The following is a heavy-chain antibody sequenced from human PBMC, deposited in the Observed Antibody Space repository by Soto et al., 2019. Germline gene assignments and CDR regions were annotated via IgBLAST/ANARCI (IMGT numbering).Heavy chain of an antibody. CDR1: GFTFSSYA. CDR3: AKDGRGEALRDTAMPPEGFDI. J-gene: IGHJ3*02. CDR2: ISGSGGST. Sequence: EVQLLESGGGLVQPGGSLRLSCAASGFTFSSYAMSWVRQAPGKGLEWVSAISGSGGSTYYADSVKGRFTISRDNSKNSLYLQMNSLRAEDTAVYYCAKDGRGEALRDTAMPPEGFDIWGQGTMVTVSS. V-gene: IGHV3-23*01. D-gene: IGHD5-18*01.